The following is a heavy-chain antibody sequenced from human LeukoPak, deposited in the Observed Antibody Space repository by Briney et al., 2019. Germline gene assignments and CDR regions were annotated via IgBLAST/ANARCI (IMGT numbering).Heavy chain of an antibody. CDR1: GFTLTNYA. CDR2: LGTAGDT. V-gene: IGHV3-13*01. CDR3: ARQSTPHGNFDY. D-gene: IGHD5-24*01. Sequence: QAGGSLRLSCAASGFTLTNYAMHWVRQPAGKGLEWVSALGTAGDTFYPGSVKGRFSISRDNAKKSLFLQMNSLRVEDTAIYYCARQSTPHGNFDYWGQGTLVTVSS. J-gene: IGHJ4*02.